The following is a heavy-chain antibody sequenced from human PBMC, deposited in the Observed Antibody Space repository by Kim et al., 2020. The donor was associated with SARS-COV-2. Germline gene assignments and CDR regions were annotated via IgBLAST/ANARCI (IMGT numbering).Heavy chain of an antibody. V-gene: IGHV1-18*04. J-gene: IGHJ3*02. CDR2: ISAYNGNT. CDR3: ARRSIVEDTRGAFDI. D-gene: IGHD1-26*01. Sequence: ASVKVSCKASGYTFTSYGISWVRQAPGQGLEWMGWISAYNGNTNYAQKLQGRVTMTTDTSTSTAYMELRSLRSDDTAVYYCARRSIVEDTRGAFDIWGQGTMVTVSS. CDR1: GYTFTSYG.